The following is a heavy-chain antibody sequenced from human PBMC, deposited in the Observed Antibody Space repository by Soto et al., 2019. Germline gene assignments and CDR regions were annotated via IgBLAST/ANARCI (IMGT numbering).Heavy chain of an antibody. CDR2: AYYRSQWYY. CDR1: GGSVSSNSAA. D-gene: IGHD2-21*02. J-gene: IGHJ6*02. Sequence: SPAVSLTGAISGGSVSSNSAAWNWFRQSPSRGLEWLGRAYYRSQWYYDSAVSVRSRITVIPDTSKNQFSLQLNSVTPEDTALYYCTKQKGDSQTYNGMDVWGQGTTVTVSS. V-gene: IGHV6-1*01. CDR3: TKQKGDSQTYNGMDV.